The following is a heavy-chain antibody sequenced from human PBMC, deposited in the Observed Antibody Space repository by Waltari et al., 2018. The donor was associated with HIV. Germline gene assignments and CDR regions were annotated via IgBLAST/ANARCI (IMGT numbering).Heavy chain of an antibody. CDR2: IGTAGDT. Sequence: EVQLVESGGGLVQPGGSLRLSCAASGFTCSSYDLAWVPQAAGKGLEWVSGIGTAGDTDYSGSVKGRFTISRENAKNSLYLQMNSLRAEDTAIYYCARAPVFSSGYTYYYLDRWGRGTLVTVSS. CDR1: GFTCSSYD. J-gene: IGHJ2*01. CDR3: ARAPVFSSGYTYYYLDR. D-gene: IGHD3-22*01. V-gene: IGHV3-13*01.